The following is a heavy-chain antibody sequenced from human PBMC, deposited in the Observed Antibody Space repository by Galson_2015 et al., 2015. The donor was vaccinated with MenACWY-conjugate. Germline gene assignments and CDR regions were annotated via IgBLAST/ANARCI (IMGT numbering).Heavy chain of an antibody. V-gene: IGHV1-24*01. CDR1: GYTLTELS. CDR3: ATVKGRYYGSGSHPVDY. Sequence: SVKVSCKVSGYTLTELSMHWVRQAPGKGLEWMGGFDPEDGETIYAQKFQGRVTMTEDTSTDTAYMELSSLRSEDTAVYYCATVKGRYYGSGSHPVDYWGQGTLVTVSS. D-gene: IGHD3-10*01. J-gene: IGHJ4*02. CDR2: FDPEDGET.